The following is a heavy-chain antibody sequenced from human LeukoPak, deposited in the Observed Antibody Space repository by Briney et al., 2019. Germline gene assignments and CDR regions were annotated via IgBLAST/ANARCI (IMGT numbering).Heavy chain of an antibody. V-gene: IGHV5-51*01. CDR3: ARGPYSSSFDY. D-gene: IGHD6-6*01. J-gene: IGHJ4*02. CDR2: IYPGDSDT. Sequence: GESLNISCKGSGYRFTNYWIGWVRQTPGKGLESMGIIYPGDSDTRYSPSFQGQVTISADKSITTAYLQWSSLKASDTAMYYCARGPYSSSFDYWGQGTLVTVSS. CDR1: GYRFTNYW.